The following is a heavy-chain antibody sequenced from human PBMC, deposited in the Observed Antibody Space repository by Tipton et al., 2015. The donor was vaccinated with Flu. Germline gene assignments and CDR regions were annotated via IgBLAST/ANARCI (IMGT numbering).Heavy chain of an antibody. CDR2: INHSGST. Sequence: TLSLTCAVYGGSFSGYYWSWIRQPPGKGLEWIGEINHSGSTNYNPSLKSRVTISVDTSKNQFSLKLSSVTAADTAVYYCARGLEEQLVPSPSFDYWGQGTLVTVSS. V-gene: IGHV4-34*01. J-gene: IGHJ4*02. CDR3: ARGLEEQLVPSPSFDY. D-gene: IGHD6-13*01. CDR1: GGSFSGYY.